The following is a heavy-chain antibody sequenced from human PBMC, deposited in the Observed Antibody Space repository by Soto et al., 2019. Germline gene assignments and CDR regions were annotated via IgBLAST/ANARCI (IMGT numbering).Heavy chain of an antibody. V-gene: IGHV3-23*01. CDR2: ISGSGGST. CDR1: GFTFSSYA. CDR3: AKDLAGQWLQPDAFDI. Sequence: GSLRLSCAASGFTFSSYAMSWVRQAPGKGLEWVSAISGSGGSTYYADSVKGRFTISRDNSKNTLYLQMNSLRAEDTAVYYCAKDLAGQWLQPDAFDIWGQGTMVTVSS. D-gene: IGHD6-19*01. J-gene: IGHJ3*02.